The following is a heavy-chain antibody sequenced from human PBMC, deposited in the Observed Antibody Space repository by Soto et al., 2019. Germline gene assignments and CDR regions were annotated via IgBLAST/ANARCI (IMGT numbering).Heavy chain of an antibody. CDR3: AKWGIPSIVARPFWPPTYYGMDV. CDR2: ISGSGGST. J-gene: IGHJ6*02. V-gene: IGHV3-23*01. Sequence: PGGSLRLSCAASGFTFSSYAMSWVRQAPGKGLEWVSAISGSGGSTYYADSVKGRFTISRDNSKNTLYLQMNSLRAEDTAVYYCAKWGIPSIVARPFWPPTYYGMDVWGQGTTVTVSS. CDR1: GFTFSSYA. D-gene: IGHD6-6*01.